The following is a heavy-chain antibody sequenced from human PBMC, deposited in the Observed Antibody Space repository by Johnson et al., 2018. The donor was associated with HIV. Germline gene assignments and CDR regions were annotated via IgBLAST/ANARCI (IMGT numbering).Heavy chain of an antibody. J-gene: IGHJ3*02. V-gene: IGHV3-30*18. D-gene: IGHD3-16*01. CDR1: GFTFSSHD. CDR2: ISYYGSNQ. Sequence: QMLLVESGGGVVQPGRSLRVSCGASGFTFSSHDMHWVRQAPGKGLEWVAVISYYGSNQYCADSVKGRFTISRDNSNKTVYLQMNSLGPEDTAVYYCAKPPSMGADAFDIWGQGTMVTVSS. CDR3: AKPPSMGADAFDI.